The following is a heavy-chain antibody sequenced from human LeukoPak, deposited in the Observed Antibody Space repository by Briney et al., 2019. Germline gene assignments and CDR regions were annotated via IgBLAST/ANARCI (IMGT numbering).Heavy chain of an antibody. CDR3: VRDLQRHYLGVAVAGRRRWFDP. CDR2: IYSDNT. V-gene: IGHV3-53*01. D-gene: IGHD6-13*01. CDR1: GFTVSSNS. Sequence: GGSLRLSCTVSGFTVSSNSMSWVRQAPGKGLEWVSFIYSDNTHYSDSVKGRFTISRDNAKNTLYLQMNSLRAEDTAIYYCVRDLQRHYLGVAVAGRRRWFDPWGQGTLVTVSS. J-gene: IGHJ5*02.